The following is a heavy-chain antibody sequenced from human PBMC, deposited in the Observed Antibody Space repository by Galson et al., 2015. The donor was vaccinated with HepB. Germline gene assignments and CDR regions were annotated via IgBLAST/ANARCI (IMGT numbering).Heavy chain of an antibody. CDR3: ASDCDGSGSFYNMLGY. V-gene: IGHV3-30*07. Sequence: SLRLSCAVSGFTFSRHAFHWVRQAPGRGLEWVALISSDYTSKFYADSVKGRLSISRDNSKDTVYLQMNSLRDKDTAVYYCASDCDGSGSFYNMLGYWGQGTMVTVSS. J-gene: IGHJ4*02. CDR2: ISSDYTSK. D-gene: IGHD3-10*01. CDR1: GFTFSRHA.